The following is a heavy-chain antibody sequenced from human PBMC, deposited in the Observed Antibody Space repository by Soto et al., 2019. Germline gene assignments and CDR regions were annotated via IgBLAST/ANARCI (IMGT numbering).Heavy chain of an antibody. D-gene: IGHD4-17*01. V-gene: IGHV4-31*03. CDR1: GGSISSGGYF. J-gene: IGHJ3*02. CDR2: IYYSGST. Sequence: SETLSLTCTVSGGSISSGGYFWSWIRQRPGKGLEWIGYIYYSGSTDYNPSLRSRVTISLDTSKKQFSLKLNSVTAADTAVYYCAACGNSIYGGAFDIWGQGKMVTVSS. CDR3: AACGNSIYGGAFDI.